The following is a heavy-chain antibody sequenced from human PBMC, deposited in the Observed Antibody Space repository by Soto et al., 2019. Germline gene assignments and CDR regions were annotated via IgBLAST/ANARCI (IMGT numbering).Heavy chain of an antibody. Sequence: ASVKVSCKASGYTFTSYAMHWVRQAPGQRLEWMGWINAGNGNTKYSQKFQGRVTITADESTSTAYMELSSLRSEDTAVYYCARGSGGSSYYYYGMDVWGQGTTVTVSS. CDR2: INAGNGNT. CDR3: ARGSGGSSYYYYGMDV. J-gene: IGHJ6*02. V-gene: IGHV1-3*01. CDR1: GYTFTSYA. D-gene: IGHD2-15*01.